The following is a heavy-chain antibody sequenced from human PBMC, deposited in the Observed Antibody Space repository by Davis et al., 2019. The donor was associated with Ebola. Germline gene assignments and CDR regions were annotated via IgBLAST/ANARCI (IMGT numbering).Heavy chain of an antibody. CDR2: LSASGGGK. CDR1: GLTFSSYA. D-gene: IGHD3-22*01. CDR3: ATDSSGYNYERLYYTYYMDV. J-gene: IGHJ6*03. Sequence: GESLKISCAASGLTFSSYAMSWVRQAPGKGLEWVSLLSASGGGKYYADSVRGRFTISRDNSKNTMYLQMNSLRADDTAIYYCATDSSGYNYERLYYTYYMDVWGRGTTVSVSS. V-gene: IGHV3-23*01.